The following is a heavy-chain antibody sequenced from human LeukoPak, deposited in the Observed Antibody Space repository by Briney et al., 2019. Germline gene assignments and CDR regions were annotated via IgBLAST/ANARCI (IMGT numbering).Heavy chain of an antibody. CDR1: GFTFSSYA. D-gene: IGHD3-22*01. Sequence: PGGSLRLSCAASGFTFSSYAMNWVRQAPGKGLEWISTISGSGSKTYYADSVKGRFTISRDNSKNTLYLQMNSLRAEDTAVYYCAKARYESSGYNSEYWGQGTLVTVSS. CDR3: AKARYESSGYNSEY. CDR2: ISGSGSKT. J-gene: IGHJ4*02. V-gene: IGHV3-23*01.